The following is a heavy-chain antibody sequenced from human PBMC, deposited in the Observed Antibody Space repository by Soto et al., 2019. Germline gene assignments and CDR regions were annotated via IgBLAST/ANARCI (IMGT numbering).Heavy chain of an antibody. CDR3: ARDRCYYYDSIGSDAFDI. J-gene: IGHJ3*02. D-gene: IGHD3-22*01. CDR1: GASISSRNW. CDR2: IDHSGST. V-gene: IGHV4-4*02. Sequence: QVQLQEPGPGLVKPSGTLALTCAVSGASISSRNWLSWVRQPPGKGLERIGEIDHSGSTNYNPSLKSRDTISVDKSKNQFTLPLRSVAAADTAGSYSARDRCYYYDSIGSDAFDIWGQETMVAVSS.